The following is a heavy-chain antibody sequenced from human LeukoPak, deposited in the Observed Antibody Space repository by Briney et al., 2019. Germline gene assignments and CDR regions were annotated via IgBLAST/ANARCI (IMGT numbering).Heavy chain of an antibody. CDR1: GFTFSSFA. CDR2: ITNLAGTI. Sequence: GGSLRLSCATSGFTFSSFAMSWVRQAPGKGLEWVASITNLAGTINYADSVRGRFTISRDNSKNTLFLQMNSLRVEDTAEYYCAKDGLRGYDFDYWGQGTLVIVSS. V-gene: IGHV3-23*01. CDR3: AKDGLRGYDFDY. J-gene: IGHJ4*02. D-gene: IGHD5-12*01.